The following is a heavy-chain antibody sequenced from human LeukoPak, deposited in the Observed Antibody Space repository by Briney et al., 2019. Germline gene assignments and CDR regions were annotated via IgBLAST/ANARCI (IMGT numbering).Heavy chain of an antibody. Sequence: GGSLRLSCAASGFTFSSYWMHWVRQAPGKGLVWVSRFNSDGSRTTYADSVKGRFTISRDNAKSTLYLQMNSLRAEDTAVYYCAELGITMIGGVWGKGTTVTISS. CDR3: AELGITMIGGV. V-gene: IGHV3-74*01. CDR2: FNSDGSRT. D-gene: IGHD3-10*02. CDR1: GFTFSSYW. J-gene: IGHJ6*04.